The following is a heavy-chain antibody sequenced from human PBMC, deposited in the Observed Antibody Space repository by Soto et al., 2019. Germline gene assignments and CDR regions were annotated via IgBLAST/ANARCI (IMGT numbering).Heavy chain of an antibody. CDR1: GGTFSSYT. D-gene: IGHD6-19*01. CDR2: IIPILGIA. CDR3: AREKAVAGNDAVDI. Sequence: QVQLVQSGAEVKKPGSSVKVSCKASGGTFSSYTISWVRQAPGQGLEWMGRIIPILGIANYAQKFQGRVTITADKSTSTAYMELSSLRVEDTAVYYCAREKAVAGNDAVDIWGQGTMVTVSS. J-gene: IGHJ3*02. V-gene: IGHV1-69*08.